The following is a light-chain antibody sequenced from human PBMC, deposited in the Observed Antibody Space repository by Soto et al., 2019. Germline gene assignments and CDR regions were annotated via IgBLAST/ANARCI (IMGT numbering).Light chain of an antibody. CDR2: GAS. CDR3: QQYDKWPPT. J-gene: IGKJ1*01. V-gene: IGKV3-15*01. Sequence: EIVMTQSPATLSVSPGERATLSCGASQVVRDYLAWYQQKPGQAPRLLIHGASTRAPSIPARFSGGGSGTDFTLTISRLQSEDFAVYYCQQYDKWPPTFGQGTKVDIK. CDR1: QVVRDY.